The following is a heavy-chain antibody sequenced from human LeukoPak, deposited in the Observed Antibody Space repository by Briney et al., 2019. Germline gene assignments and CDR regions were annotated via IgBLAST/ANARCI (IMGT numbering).Heavy chain of an antibody. CDR3: ARRRVNYYGSGSHYDL. CDR1: GGSISSYY. CDR2: IYTSGST. D-gene: IGHD3-10*01. V-gene: IGHV4-4*09. Sequence: SETLSLTCTVSGGSISSYYWSWIRQPPGKGLEWIGYIYTSGSTNYNPSLKSRVTISVDTSKNQFSLKLSSVTAADTAVYYCARRRVNYYGSGSHYDLWGQGTLVTVSS. J-gene: IGHJ4*02.